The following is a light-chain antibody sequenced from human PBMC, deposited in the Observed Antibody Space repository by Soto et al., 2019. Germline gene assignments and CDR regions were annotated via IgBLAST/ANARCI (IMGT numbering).Light chain of an antibody. J-gene: IGKJ1*01. CDR1: QSISNS. CDR3: QQYASFWT. CDR2: KAS. Sequence: DIQMTQSPSTLSASVGDRVTITCRATQSISNSLAWYKQKPGQAPNLLIYKASSLETGVPSRFSGSGSGTEFTLTITSLQPDDSATYYCQQYASFWTFGQGTKVEIK. V-gene: IGKV1-5*03.